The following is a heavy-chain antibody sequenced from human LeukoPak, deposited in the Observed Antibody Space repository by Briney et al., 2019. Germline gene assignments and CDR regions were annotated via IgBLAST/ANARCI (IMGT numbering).Heavy chain of an antibody. Sequence: GGSLRLSCAASGFTFSSYEMNWVRQAPRKGLEWVSYISSSGSTIYYADSVKGRFTISRDNAKNSLYLQMNSLRAEDTAVYYCAELGITMIGGVWGKGTTVTISS. V-gene: IGHV3-48*03. CDR1: GFTFSSYE. D-gene: IGHD3-10*02. J-gene: IGHJ6*04. CDR3: AELGITMIGGV. CDR2: ISSSGSTI.